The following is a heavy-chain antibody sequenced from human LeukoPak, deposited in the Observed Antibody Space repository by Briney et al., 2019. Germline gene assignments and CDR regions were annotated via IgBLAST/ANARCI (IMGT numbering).Heavy chain of an antibody. V-gene: IGHV3-21*05. J-gene: IGHJ5*02. D-gene: IGHD2-2*01. CDR3: ARGSPASCHKGHFDP. CDR1: GFTFSSYD. Sequence: KSGGSLRLSCAASGFTFSSYDMSWVRQAPGKGLEWVSYISSSSSTYIYYADSVKGRFTISRDNAKSSLYLQMISLRGEDTAVYYCARGSPASCHKGHFDPWGQGTLVTVSS. CDR2: ISSSSSTYI.